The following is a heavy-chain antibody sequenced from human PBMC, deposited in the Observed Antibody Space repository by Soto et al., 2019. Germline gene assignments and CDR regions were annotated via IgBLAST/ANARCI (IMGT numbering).Heavy chain of an antibody. CDR1: GFTLSSYA. D-gene: IGHD3-22*01. Sequence: GGSLRLSCAASGFTLSSYAMSWVRQAPGKGLEWVSAISGSGGSTYYADSVKGRFTISRDNSKNTLHLQMNSLRAEDTAVYYCATPLDYYDSSGYYYGYWGQGTLVTVYS. V-gene: IGHV3-23*01. CDR3: ATPLDYYDSSGYYYGY. J-gene: IGHJ4*02. CDR2: ISGSGGST.